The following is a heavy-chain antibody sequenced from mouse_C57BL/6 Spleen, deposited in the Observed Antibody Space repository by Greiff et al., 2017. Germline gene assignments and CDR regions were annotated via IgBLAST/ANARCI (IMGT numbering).Heavy chain of an antibody. CDR1: GYSITSGYY. J-gene: IGHJ2*01. Sequence: EVKLMESGPGLVKPSQSLSLTCSVTGYSITSGYYWNWIRQFPGNKLEWMGYISYDGSNNYNPSLKNRISITRDTSKNQFFLKLNSVTTEDTATXYCARVGAYWDFDDWGQGTTLTVSS. CDR2: ISYDGSN. D-gene: IGHD2-10*01. V-gene: IGHV3-6*01. CDR3: ARVGAYWDFDD.